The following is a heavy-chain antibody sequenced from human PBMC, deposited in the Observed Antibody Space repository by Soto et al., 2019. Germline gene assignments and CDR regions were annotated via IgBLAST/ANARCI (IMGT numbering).Heavy chain of an antibody. V-gene: IGHV4-31*03. Sequence: QVQLQESGPGLVKHSQTLSLTCTVSGGSISSGGFYWSWIRQHPGKGLEWIGYIYYSGSTYYNPSLKSRVTISVDTSKNQFSLKLSSVTAADTAVYYCATRDCSSTSCYSSDAFDIWGQGTMVTVSS. CDR1: GGSISSGGFY. J-gene: IGHJ3*02. CDR2: IYYSGST. CDR3: ATRDCSSTSCYSSDAFDI. D-gene: IGHD2-2*01.